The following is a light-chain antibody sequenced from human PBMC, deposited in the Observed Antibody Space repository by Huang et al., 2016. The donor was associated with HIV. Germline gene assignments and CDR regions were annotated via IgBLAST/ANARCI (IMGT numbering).Light chain of an antibody. CDR3: QQYDNGPIA. J-gene: IGKJ5*01. CDR2: GVS. V-gene: IGKV3-15*01. Sequence: EIVMTQSPATLSVSPGERATLSCRASQSVSSNLAWYQQKHGQAPRLLIYGVSTRVTGVPARFSGSGSGTEFTLTISSLQSEDFAVYYCQQYDNGPIAFGQGTRLE. CDR1: QSVSSN.